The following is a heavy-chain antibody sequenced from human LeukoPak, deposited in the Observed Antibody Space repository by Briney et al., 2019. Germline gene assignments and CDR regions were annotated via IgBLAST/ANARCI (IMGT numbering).Heavy chain of an antibody. CDR3: ARVGWGGCPAGTCFSFDP. Sequence: NPSETLSLTCTVSGGSIYSGSHYWSWIRQPAGKGLEWIGRIYVGGRTNYNPSLQSRVTISIDTSKSQFSLTLSSVTAADTAIYYCARVGWGGCPAGTCFSFDPWGQGTLVTVSS. CDR1: GGSIYSGSHY. D-gene: IGHD6-13*01. V-gene: IGHV4-61*02. J-gene: IGHJ5*02. CDR2: IYVGGRT.